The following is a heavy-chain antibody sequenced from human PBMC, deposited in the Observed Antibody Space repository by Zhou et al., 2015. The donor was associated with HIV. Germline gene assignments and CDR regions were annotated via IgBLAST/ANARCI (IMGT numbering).Heavy chain of an antibody. Sequence: QVQLVQSGAEVKKPGSSVKVSCKASGGTFSNYAISWVRQAPGHGLEWVGRNIPNFGVSNYAQKFQGRVTITADKSTGTAYMELSSLRSDDTAVYYCARGYMGSGIPGNLDTTYYGMDVWGQGTTVTVSS. V-gene: IGHV1-69*09. CDR2: NIPNFGVS. CDR3: ARGYMGSGIPGNLDTTYYGMDV. CDR1: GGTFSNYA. J-gene: IGHJ6*02. D-gene: IGHD3-10*01.